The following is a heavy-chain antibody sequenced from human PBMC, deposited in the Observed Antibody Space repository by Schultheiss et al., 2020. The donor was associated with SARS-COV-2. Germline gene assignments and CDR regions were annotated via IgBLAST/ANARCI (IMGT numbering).Heavy chain of an antibody. CDR3: ARAHRDGAPTYYDFWSGYYDYYYGMDV. D-gene: IGHD3-3*01. J-gene: IGHJ6*02. Sequence: GGSLRLSCAASGFTFSSYWMSWVRQAPGKGLEWVANIKQDGSEKYYVDSVKGRFTISRDNAKNSLYLQMNSLRAEDTAVYYCARAHRDGAPTYYDFWSGYYDYYYGMDVWGQGTTVTVSS. CDR1: GFTFSSYW. CDR2: IKQDGSEK. V-gene: IGHV3-7*03.